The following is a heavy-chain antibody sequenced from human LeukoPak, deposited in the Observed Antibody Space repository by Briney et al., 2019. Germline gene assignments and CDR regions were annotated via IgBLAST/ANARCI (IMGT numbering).Heavy chain of an antibody. D-gene: IGHD3-10*01. CDR3: ARAGRGWFGSMDV. Sequence: GGSLRLSCAASGISFRSYGMHWVRQAPGKGLEWVTFIWYDASNKYYAESVKGRFTISRDNSRNTLYLQMNSLRAEDTAVYYCARAGRGWFGSMDVWGQGTTVTVSS. J-gene: IGHJ6*02. CDR1: GISFRSYG. V-gene: IGHV3-33*01. CDR2: IWYDASNK.